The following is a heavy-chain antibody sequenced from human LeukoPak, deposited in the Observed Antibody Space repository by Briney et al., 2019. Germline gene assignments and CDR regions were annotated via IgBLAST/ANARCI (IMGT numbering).Heavy chain of an antibody. CDR1: GGTFSSYA. J-gene: IGHJ4*02. CDR3: ARGSQIVVVPAAPDY. D-gene: IGHD2-2*01. CDR2: ISAYNGNT. Sequence: GSSVKVSCKASGGTFSSYAISWVRQAPGQGLEWMGWISAYNGNTNYAQKLQGRVTMTTDTSTSTAYMELRSLRSDDAAVYYCARGSQIVVVPAAPDYWGQGTLVTVSS. V-gene: IGHV1-18*01.